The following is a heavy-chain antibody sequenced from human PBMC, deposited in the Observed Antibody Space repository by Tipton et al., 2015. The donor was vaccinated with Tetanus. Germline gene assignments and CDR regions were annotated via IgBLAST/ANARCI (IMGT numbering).Heavy chain of an antibody. V-gene: IGHV1-69*06. D-gene: IGHD1-1*01. CDR2: IIPIFGTA. CDR1: GGTFSSYA. J-gene: IGHJ3*02. Sequence: QLVQSGAEVKKPGSSVKVSCKASGGTFSSYAISWVRQAPGQGLEWMGGIIPIFGTANYAQKFQGRVTITADKSTSTAYMELSSLRSEDTAVYYCATVGAGLRRREGPLDSWGQGTMVTVSS. CDR3: ATVGAGLRRREGPLDS.